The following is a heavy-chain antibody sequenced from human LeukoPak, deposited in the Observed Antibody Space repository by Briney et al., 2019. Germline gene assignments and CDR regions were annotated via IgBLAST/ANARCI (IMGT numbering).Heavy chain of an antibody. CDR2: IKQDGGAE. Sequence: GGSLRLSCAPSGFTFSNYWMTWVRQPPGKGLEWVANIKQDGGAEYYVDSVKGRFAISKDNAKSSLYLQMNSLRAEDTAVYYCARHIDWKFDYWGQGTLVTVSS. D-gene: IGHD1-1*01. J-gene: IGHJ4*02. V-gene: IGHV3-7*01. CDR3: ARHIDWKFDY. CDR1: GFTFSNYW.